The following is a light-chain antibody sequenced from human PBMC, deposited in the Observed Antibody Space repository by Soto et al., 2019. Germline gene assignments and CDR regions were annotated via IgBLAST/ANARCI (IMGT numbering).Light chain of an antibody. V-gene: IGLV2-14*04. CDR3: SSYTSSSTPYV. CDR1: SSDVGGYNY. J-gene: IGLJ1*01. CDR2: DVT. Sequence: GQSITISCTGTSSDVGGYNYVSWYQQHPVKAPKLMIYDVTNRPSGVSDRFSGSKSGNTASLTISGLQAEDEADYYCSSYTSSSTPYVFGTGTKVTVL.